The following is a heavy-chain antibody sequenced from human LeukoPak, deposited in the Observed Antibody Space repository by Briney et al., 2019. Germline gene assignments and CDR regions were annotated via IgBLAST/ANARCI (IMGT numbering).Heavy chain of an antibody. J-gene: IGHJ4*02. D-gene: IGHD3-10*01. CDR3: ARGRYYYGSGSYSFDY. CDR1: GFTVSSNY. Sequence: GGSLRLSCAASGFTVSSNYMSWVRQAPGKGLEWVSVIYSGGSTYYADSVKGRFTISRDNSKNTLYLQMNSLRAEDTVVYYCARGRYYYGSGSYSFDYWGQGTLVTVSS. V-gene: IGHV3-66*01. CDR2: IYSGGST.